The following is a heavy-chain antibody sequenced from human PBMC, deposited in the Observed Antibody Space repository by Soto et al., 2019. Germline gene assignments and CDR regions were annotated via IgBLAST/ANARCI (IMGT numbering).Heavy chain of an antibody. D-gene: IGHD4-4*01. J-gene: IGHJ6*03. CDR2: IYYSGST. Sequence: SETLSLTCTVSGGSISSSSYYWGWIRQPPGKGLEWIGSIYYSGSTYYNPSLKSRVTISVDTSKNQFSLKLSSVTAADTAVYYCARRGNSNYVDRYYYYMDVWGKGTTVTVSS. CDR1: GGSISSSSYY. V-gene: IGHV4-39*01. CDR3: ARRGNSNYVDRYYYYMDV.